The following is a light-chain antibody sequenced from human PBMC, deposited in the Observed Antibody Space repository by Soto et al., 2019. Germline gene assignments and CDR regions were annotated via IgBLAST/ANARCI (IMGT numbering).Light chain of an antibody. V-gene: IGLV4-69*01. CDR1: SGHSSYA. CDR3: QTWGSGIVV. J-gene: IGLJ2*01. CDR2: LNSDGSH. Sequence: QPVLTQSPSASASLGASVKLTCTLSSGHSSYAIAWHQQQPEKGPRYLMKLNSDGSHSKGDGIPDRFSGSSSGAERHLTISSLQSEDEADYYCQTWGSGIVVFGGGTKLTVL.